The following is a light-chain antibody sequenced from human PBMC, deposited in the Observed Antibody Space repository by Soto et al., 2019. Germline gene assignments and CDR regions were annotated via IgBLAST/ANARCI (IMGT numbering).Light chain of an antibody. CDR1: QNINNC. Sequence: DIQMTQSPSSLSASVGDRVTITCRASQNINNCIAWYQQKPGKVPKLLIYAASTLRAGVPSRFSGSGSGTDFTLTISSLQPEDVATYYCQHYNSYPQAFGQGTKVDIK. CDR3: QHYNSYPQA. CDR2: AAS. V-gene: IGKV1-27*01. J-gene: IGKJ1*01.